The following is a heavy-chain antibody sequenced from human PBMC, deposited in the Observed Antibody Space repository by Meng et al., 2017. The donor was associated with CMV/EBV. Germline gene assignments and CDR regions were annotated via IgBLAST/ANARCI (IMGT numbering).Heavy chain of an antibody. J-gene: IGHJ4*02. Sequence: ASVKVSCKGSGYTFTGYYMHWVRQAPGQGLEWMGWINPNGGGTKYAQKFQGRVTMTRDTSISTAYIELSRLRSDDTAVYYCAGEDYYGSGSYKGWGQGTLVTVSS. D-gene: IGHD3-10*01. CDR2: INPNGGGT. CDR1: GYTFTGYY. V-gene: IGHV1-2*02. CDR3: AGEDYYGSGSYKG.